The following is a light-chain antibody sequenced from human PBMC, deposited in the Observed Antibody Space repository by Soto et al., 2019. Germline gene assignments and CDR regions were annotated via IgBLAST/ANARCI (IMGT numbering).Light chain of an antibody. CDR1: QSVRSTY. CDR2: GAS. V-gene: IGKV3-20*01. Sequence: TGLTQSPGALSLSPGERATLSCTASQSVRSTYLAWYEQKPGQAPRLLIYGASSRATGITDRCSGSGSGTDFPLIISRLEPEDFAVYYCQHYGSSPLTFGPGNKVEIK. CDR3: QHYGSSPLT. J-gene: IGKJ3*01.